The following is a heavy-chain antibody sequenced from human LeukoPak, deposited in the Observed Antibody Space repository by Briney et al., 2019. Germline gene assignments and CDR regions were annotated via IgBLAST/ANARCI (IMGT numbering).Heavy chain of an antibody. CDR1: GGSISSYY. V-gene: IGHV4-59*01. CDR3: ARVNYYYDSSGRDYYFDY. D-gene: IGHD3-22*01. CDR2: IYYSGRT. J-gene: IGHJ4*02. Sequence: KPSQTLSLTCTVSGGSISSYYWSWIRQPPGKGLEWIGYIYYSGRTNYNPSLKSRVTISVDTSKNQFSLKLSSVTAADTAVYYCARVNYYYDSSGRDYYFDYWGQGTLVTVSS.